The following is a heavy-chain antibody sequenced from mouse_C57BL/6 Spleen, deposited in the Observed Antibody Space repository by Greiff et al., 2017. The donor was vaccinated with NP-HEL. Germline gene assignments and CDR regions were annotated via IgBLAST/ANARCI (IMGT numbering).Heavy chain of an antibody. V-gene: IGHV1-55*01. CDR3: ARSSSSGYGWFAY. CDR1: GYTFTSYW. CDR2: IYPGSGST. D-gene: IGHD3-2*02. J-gene: IGHJ3*01. Sequence: VQLQQSGAELVKPGASVKMSCKASGYTFTSYWITWVKQRPGQGLEWIGDIYPGSGSTNYNEKFKSKATLTVDTSSSTAYMQLSSLTSEDSAVYYCARSSSSGYGWFAYWGQGTLVTVSA.